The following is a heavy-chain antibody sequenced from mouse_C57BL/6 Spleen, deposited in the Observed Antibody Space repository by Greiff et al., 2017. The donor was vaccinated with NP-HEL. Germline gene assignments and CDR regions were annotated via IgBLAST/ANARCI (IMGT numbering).Heavy chain of an antibody. V-gene: IGHV1-26*01. J-gene: IGHJ4*01. D-gene: IGHD1-1*01. CDR2: INPNNGGT. CDR3: ARETLLRSSMDY. Sequence: EVQLQQSGPELVKPGASVKISCKASGYTFTDYYMNWVKQSHGKSLEWIGDINPNNGGTSYNQKFKGKATLTVDKSSSTAYMELRSLTSEDSAVYYCARETLLRSSMDYWGQGTSVTVSS. CDR1: GYTFTDYY.